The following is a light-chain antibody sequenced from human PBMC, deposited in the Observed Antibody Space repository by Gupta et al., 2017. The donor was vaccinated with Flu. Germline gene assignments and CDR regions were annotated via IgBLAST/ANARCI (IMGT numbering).Light chain of an antibody. CDR2: EVE. CDR3: RSYSGSSTL. V-gene: IGLV2-14*01. Sequence: TTTACTGTSSDVGAYNHGAWNQQHPGKAPNLIIFEVENRPSGVSNRISGSKSGNTASLTISGLQAEDEAHYYCRSYSGSSTLFGGGTKLTVL. J-gene: IGLJ2*01. CDR1: SSDVGAYNH.